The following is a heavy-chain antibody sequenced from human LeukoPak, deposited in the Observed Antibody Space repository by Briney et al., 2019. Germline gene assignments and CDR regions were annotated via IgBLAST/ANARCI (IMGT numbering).Heavy chain of an antibody. CDR2: INHSGST. CDR1: GGSLSGYY. Sequence: SETLPLTCAAYGGSLSGYYWSWIRQPPGKGLEWIGEINHSGSTKYNPSLKSRVTISVDTSKNQFSLKLNSVTAADTAVYYCARSRIGWFDPWGQGTLVTVSS. J-gene: IGHJ5*02. V-gene: IGHV4-34*01. D-gene: IGHD1-26*01. CDR3: ARSRIGWFDP.